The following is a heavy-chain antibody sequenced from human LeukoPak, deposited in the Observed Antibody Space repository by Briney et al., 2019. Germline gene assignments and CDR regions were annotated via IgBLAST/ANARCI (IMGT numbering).Heavy chain of an antibody. CDR1: GFTFSSYG. CDR2: ISYDGSNK. CDR3: AKGGEFFYYYYGMDV. D-gene: IGHD3-10*01. J-gene: IGHJ6*04. Sequence: GGSLRLSCAASGFTFSSYGMHWVRQAPGKGLEWVAVISYDGSNKYYADSVKGRFTIPRDNSKNTLYLQMNSLRAEDTAVYYCAKGGEFFYYYYGMDVWGKGTTVTVSS. V-gene: IGHV3-30*18.